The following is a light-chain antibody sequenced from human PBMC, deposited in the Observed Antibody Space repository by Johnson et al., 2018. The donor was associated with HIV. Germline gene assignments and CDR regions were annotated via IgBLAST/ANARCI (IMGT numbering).Light chain of an antibody. J-gene: IGLJ1*01. CDR2: ENN. CDR1: SSNIGNNY. V-gene: IGLV1-51*02. Sequence: QAVLTQPPSVSAAPGQQVTISCSGSSSNIGNNYVSWYQQLPGTAPKLLIYENNKRPSGIPDRFSGSKSGTSATLGITGLQTGDEADYCCATWDSSLSTYVVGTGTKVTVL. CDR3: ATWDSSLSTYV.